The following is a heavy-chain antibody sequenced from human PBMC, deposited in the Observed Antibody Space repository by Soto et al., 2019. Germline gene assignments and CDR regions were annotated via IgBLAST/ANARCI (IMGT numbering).Heavy chain of an antibody. D-gene: IGHD4-4*01. CDR3: ARSTVTPYYYYYYYMDV. Sequence: EVQLLESGGGLVQPGGSLRLSCAASGFTFGTYGMSWVRQAPGNRLEWVSTISNAGGSTYYADSVKGRFTISRDNSKDTLYLQMNSLRDEDTAVYYCARSTVTPYYYYYYYMDVWGKGTTVTVSS. CDR1: GFTFGTYG. V-gene: IGHV3-23*01. CDR2: ISNAGGST. J-gene: IGHJ6*03.